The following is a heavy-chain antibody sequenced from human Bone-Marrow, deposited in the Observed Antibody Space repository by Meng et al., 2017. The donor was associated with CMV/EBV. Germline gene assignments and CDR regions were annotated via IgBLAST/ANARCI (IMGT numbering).Heavy chain of an antibody. V-gene: IGHV3-23*01. D-gene: IGHD3-22*01. CDR1: GFTFSSYA. CDR3: AKGPSSGYYLWYFDY. CDR2: ISGSGGST. Sequence: SGFTFSSYAMSWVRQDTGKGLEWVSAISGSGGSTYYADSVKGRFTISRDNSKNTLYLQMNSLRAEDTAVYYCAKGPSSGYYLWYFDYWGQGTLVTVSS. J-gene: IGHJ4*02.